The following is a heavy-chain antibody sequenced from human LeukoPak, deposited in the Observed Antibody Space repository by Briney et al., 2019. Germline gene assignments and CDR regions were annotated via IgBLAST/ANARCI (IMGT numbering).Heavy chain of an antibody. CDR2: INPNTGAT. D-gene: IGHD6-19*01. Sequence: ASVKVSCKASGYTLTGYYLHWVRQAPGQGLEWMGWINPNTGATHSAQKLQGRITMTRDTSISTAYMDLSRLRSDDTAVSYCARDRVGSGWPRPYYFEVWGQGTLVTVSS. J-gene: IGHJ4*02. CDR3: ARDRVGSGWPRPYYFEV. CDR1: GYTLTGYY. V-gene: IGHV1-2*02.